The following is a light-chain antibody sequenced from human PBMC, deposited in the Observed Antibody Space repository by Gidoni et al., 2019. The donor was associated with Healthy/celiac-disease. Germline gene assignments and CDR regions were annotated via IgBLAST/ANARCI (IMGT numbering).Light chain of an antibody. CDR3: QQYNKWPRT. CDR2: GAS. V-gene: IGKV3-15*01. CDR1: QSGSSN. J-gene: IGKJ1*01. Sequence: EIVMTQSPATLSVSPVEGATLSCRASQSGSSNLAWYQQKPGQAPRLLIYGASTRATGIPGRFSGSGSGTELTLTISSLQSEDFAVYYCQQYNKWPRTFGQGTKVEIK.